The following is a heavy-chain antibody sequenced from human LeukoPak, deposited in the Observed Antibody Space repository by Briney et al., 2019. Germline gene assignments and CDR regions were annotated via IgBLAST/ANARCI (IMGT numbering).Heavy chain of an antibody. CDR3: AKDPSTTGEVGYFDY. D-gene: IGHD4-17*01. V-gene: IGHV3-NL1*01. J-gene: IGHJ4*02. CDR2: IDFTATGT. Sequence: GGSLRLSCGASGFTFNTHGMTWVRQAPGKGLEWVSTIDFTATGTYYADSVKGRFTISRDNSKNTLYLQMNSLRAEDTAVYYCAKDPSTTGEVGYFDYWGQGTLVTVSS. CDR1: GFTFNTHG.